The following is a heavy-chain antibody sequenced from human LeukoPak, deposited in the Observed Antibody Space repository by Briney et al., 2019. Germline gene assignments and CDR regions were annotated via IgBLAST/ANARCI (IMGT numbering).Heavy chain of an antibody. CDR2: ISYDGSNK. V-gene: IGHV3-30*18. CDR3: AKDSRDFWSGYTTYYGMDV. D-gene: IGHD3-3*01. J-gene: IGHJ6*02. CDR1: GFTFSSYG. Sequence: GRPLRLSCAASGFTFSSYGMHWVRQAPGKGLEWVAVISYDGSNKYYADSVKGRFTISRDNSKNTLYLQMNSLRAEDTAVYYCAKDSRDFWSGYTTYYGMDVWGQGTTVTVSS.